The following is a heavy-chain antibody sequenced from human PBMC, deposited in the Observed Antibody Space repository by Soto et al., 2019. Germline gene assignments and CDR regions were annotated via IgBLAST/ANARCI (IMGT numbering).Heavy chain of an antibody. CDR3: ARDGTIPMANFDF. Sequence: QVLLMQSGAEVKKPGSSVKVSCTSSGGPFSSYGISWVRQVPGQGLEWLGGIIPLFGTPSYARKFQDRLTISADESTTTAYMELSSLASEDTDMYFCARDGTIPMANFDFWGQGTLVTVSS. D-gene: IGHD1-1*01. V-gene: IGHV1-69*01. CDR1: GGPFSSYG. J-gene: IGHJ4*02. CDR2: IIPLFGTP.